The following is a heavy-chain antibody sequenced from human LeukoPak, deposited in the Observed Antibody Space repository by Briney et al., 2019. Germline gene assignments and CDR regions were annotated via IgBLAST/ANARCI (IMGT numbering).Heavy chain of an antibody. D-gene: IGHD1-7*01. CDR1: GFTFSSTW. CDR2: ISSSSSYI. CDR3: TRGGTTLDY. J-gene: IGHJ4*02. V-gene: IGHV3-21*01. Sequence: GGSLRLSCAASGFTFSSTWMSWVRQAPGKGLEWVSSISSSSSYIYYADSVKGRFTISRDNAKNTLYLQMNSLRAEDTAVYYCTRGGTTLDYWGQGTLVTVSS.